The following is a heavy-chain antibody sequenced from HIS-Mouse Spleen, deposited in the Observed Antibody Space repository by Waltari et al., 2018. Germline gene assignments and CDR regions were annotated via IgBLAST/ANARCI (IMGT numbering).Heavy chain of an antibody. CDR2: IDSRGRT. V-gene: IGHV4-39*07. CDR3: ARESPYSSSWYDWYFDL. D-gene: IGHD6-13*01. Sequence: QMQLQESGPGLVKPSETLSLTCTVSRGSITSSSYYSGWICQPPGKGLEWIWSIDSRGRTYYNPSLKSRVTISVDTSKNQFSLKLSSVTAADTAVYYCARESPYSSSWYDWYFDLWGRGTLVTVSS. J-gene: IGHJ2*01. CDR1: RGSITSSSYY.